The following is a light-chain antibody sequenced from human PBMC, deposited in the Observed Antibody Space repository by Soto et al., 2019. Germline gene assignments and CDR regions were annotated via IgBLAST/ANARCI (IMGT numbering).Light chain of an antibody. J-gene: IGKJ1*01. V-gene: IGKV1-27*01. Sequence: DIQMTQSPSSLSASVGDRVTITCRASQGISNYLAWYQQKPGKVPELLIYAASTLKSGVPSRFSGSGSATDFTLTSKSLQPEDVATYCRQKYNYAPWTFGQGTKVEIK. CDR2: AAS. CDR1: QGISNY. CDR3: QKYNYAPWT.